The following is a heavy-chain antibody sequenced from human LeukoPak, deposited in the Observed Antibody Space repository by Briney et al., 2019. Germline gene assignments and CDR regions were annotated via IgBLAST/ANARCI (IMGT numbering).Heavy chain of an antibody. CDR2: IYASGST. Sequence: SGTLSLTCTVSGGSISSDSWNWIRQPAGKGLEWIGRIYASGSTNYNPSLKSRVTMSIDTSKNQFSLQLTSVTAADTAVYYCARGTYFSDTYYFDYWGQGTLVTVSS. V-gene: IGHV4-4*07. CDR3: ARGTYFSDTYYFDY. D-gene: IGHD3-22*01. CDR1: GGSISSDS. J-gene: IGHJ4*02.